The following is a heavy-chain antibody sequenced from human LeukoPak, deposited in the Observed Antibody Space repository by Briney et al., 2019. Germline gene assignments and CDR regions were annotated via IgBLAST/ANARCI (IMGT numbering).Heavy chain of an antibody. D-gene: IGHD1-1*01. J-gene: IGHJ4*02. Sequence: GGSLRLSCAASGFSFSGSAIHWVRQTSGKGLEWVSVIYSGGSTYYADSVKGRFTISRDNSKNTLYLQMNSLRAEDTAVYYCAKVWRGNYYDYWGQGTLVTVSS. V-gene: IGHV3-23*03. CDR3: AKVWRGNYYDY. CDR2: IYSGGST. CDR1: GFSFSGSA.